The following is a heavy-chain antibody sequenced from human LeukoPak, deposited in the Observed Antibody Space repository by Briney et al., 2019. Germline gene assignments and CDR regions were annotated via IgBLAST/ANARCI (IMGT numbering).Heavy chain of an antibody. CDR2: IYYSGST. D-gene: IGHD3-16*01. CDR1: GGSISNYY. Sequence: SETLSLTCTVSGGSISNYYWSWIRQPPGKGLEWIGYIYYSGSTNYNPSLKSRVTISVDTSKNQLSLKLSSVAAVDTAVYYCAREIMIGFDHWGQGTLVTVSS. CDR3: AREIMIGFDH. J-gene: IGHJ4*02. V-gene: IGHV4-59*01.